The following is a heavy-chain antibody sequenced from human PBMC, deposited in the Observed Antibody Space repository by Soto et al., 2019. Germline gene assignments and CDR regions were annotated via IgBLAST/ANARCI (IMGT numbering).Heavy chain of an antibody. CDR2: IYYSGST. J-gene: IGHJ4*02. D-gene: IGHD6-19*01. V-gene: IGHV4-59*01. CDR1: GGSISSYY. CDR3: ARGRYSSDWYVDY. Sequence: PSETLSLTCTVSGGSISSYYWIWIRQPPGKGLEWIAYIYYSGSTNYNLSLKSRVAISVDTSKNQFSLKLSSVTAADTAVYYCARGRYSSDWYVDYWGQGTLVTVSS.